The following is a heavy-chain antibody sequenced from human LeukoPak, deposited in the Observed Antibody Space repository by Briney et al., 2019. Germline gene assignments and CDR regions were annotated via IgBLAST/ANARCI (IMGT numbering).Heavy chain of an antibody. CDR3: ERAVAGTWDY. J-gene: IGHJ4*02. Sequence: PGGSLTLSCAASGFTFSNAWMSWVRQAPGKGLEWVGRIKSKTDGGTTDYAAPVKGRFTISRDDSKNTPYLQMNSLKTEDTAVYYCERAVAGTWDYWGQGTLVTVAS. CDR2: IKSKTDGGTT. D-gene: IGHD6-19*01. CDR1: GFTFSNAW. V-gene: IGHV3-15*01.